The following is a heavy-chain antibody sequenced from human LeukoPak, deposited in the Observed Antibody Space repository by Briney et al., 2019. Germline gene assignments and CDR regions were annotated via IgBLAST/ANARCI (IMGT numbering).Heavy chain of an antibody. J-gene: IGHJ4*02. Sequence: GGSLRLSCAASGFTFSNYAMHWVRQDPGKGLEWVAVVSYDGSNKYYADSVKGRFTISRDDSRNSLYLQVNSLRGEDTAVYYCARDGRSGYDFGFHFDYWGLGTLVNVSS. D-gene: IGHD5-12*01. V-gene: IGHV3-30*04. CDR3: ARDGRSGYDFGFHFDY. CDR1: GFTFSNYA. CDR2: VSYDGSNK.